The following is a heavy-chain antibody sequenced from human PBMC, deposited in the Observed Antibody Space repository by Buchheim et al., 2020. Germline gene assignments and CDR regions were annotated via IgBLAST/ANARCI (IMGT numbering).Heavy chain of an antibody. CDR2: INHSGST. Sequence: QVQLQQWGAGLLKPSETLSLTCAVYGGSFSGYYWSWIRQPPGKGLEWIGEINHSGSTNYNPSLKSRVTISVDTSKNQFSLQLSSVTAADTAVYYCAREPRLRFFGYMDVWGKGTT. V-gene: IGHV4-34*01. D-gene: IGHD2-21*01. J-gene: IGHJ6*03. CDR3: AREPRLRFFGYMDV. CDR1: GGSFSGYY.